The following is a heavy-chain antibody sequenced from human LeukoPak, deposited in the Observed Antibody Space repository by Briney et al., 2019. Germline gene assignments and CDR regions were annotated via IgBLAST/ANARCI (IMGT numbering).Heavy chain of an antibody. CDR1: GFTLSSFS. Sequence: GGSLRLSCAASGFTLSSFSMHWVRQSSGRGLEYVSAINYGGGTTYYADSVKGRFTISRDNSKNTLYLQMASLRDEDMGVYYCARVGPATAFDYWGQGAQVTVSS. CDR3: ARVGPATAFDY. CDR2: INYGGGTT. J-gene: IGHJ4*02. V-gene: IGHV3-64*02.